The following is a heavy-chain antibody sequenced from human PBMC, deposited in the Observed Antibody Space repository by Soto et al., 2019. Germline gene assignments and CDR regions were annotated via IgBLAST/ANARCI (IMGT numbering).Heavy chain of an antibody. Sequence: SVKVSCKASGFTFTSSAMQWVRQARGQRLEWIGWIVVGSGNTNYAQKFQERVTITRDMSTSTAYMELSSLRSEDTAVYYCAAGRWLNNLAGYYYYYGMDVWGQGTTVTVSS. D-gene: IGHD6-19*01. CDR3: AAGRWLNNLAGYYYYYGMDV. CDR1: GFTFTSSA. V-gene: IGHV1-58*02. CDR2: IVVGSGNT. J-gene: IGHJ6*02.